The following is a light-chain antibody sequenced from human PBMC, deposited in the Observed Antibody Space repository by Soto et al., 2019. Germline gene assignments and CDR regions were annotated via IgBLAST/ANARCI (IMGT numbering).Light chain of an antibody. CDR2: DVS. V-gene: IGLV2-14*01. J-gene: IGLJ1*01. CDR3: SSYTSSSTYV. CDR1: SSDVGGYNY. Sequence: QSALTQPASVSGSPGQSIAISCTGTSSDVGGYNYVSWYQQHPGKAPKLMVYDVSNRPSGVSNRLSGSKSGNTASLTISGLQAEDEADYYCSSYTSSSTYVFGTGTNVTVL.